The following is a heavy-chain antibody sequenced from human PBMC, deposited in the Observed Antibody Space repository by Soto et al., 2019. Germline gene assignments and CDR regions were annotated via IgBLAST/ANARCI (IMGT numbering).Heavy chain of an antibody. CDR1: GFSFRTYA. V-gene: IGHV3-23*01. CDR3: AKVSVAGNEGIYGMDV. CDR2: IGVGDTRT. J-gene: IGHJ6*02. D-gene: IGHD6-19*01. Sequence: PGGSLRLSCAASGFSFRTYALNWVRQSPGKGLEWVSTIGVGDTRTFYADSVRGRFTISRDNSKNTLYLQMDSLRAEDTAVYFCAKVSVAGNEGIYGMDVWAQGTTVTVSS.